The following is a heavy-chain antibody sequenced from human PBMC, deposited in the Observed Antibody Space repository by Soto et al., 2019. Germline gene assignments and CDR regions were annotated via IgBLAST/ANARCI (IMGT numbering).Heavy chain of an antibody. CDR2: TSYDGSDK. CDR1: GFTFRGYV. Sequence: ESGGGVVQPGTSLRVSCVGSGFTFRGYVMHWVRQAPGKGLEWVALTSYDGSDKYYDDSVRGRFTISRDNSRNTVDLQMDSLRLEDRALYYCARWGTTGGLDVWGQGTLVSV. J-gene: IGHJ1*01. CDR3: ARWGTTGGLDV. D-gene: IGHD3-16*01. V-gene: IGHV3-30*19.